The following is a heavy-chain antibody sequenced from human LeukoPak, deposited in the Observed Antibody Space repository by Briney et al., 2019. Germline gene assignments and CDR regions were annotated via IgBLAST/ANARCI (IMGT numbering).Heavy chain of an antibody. V-gene: IGHV3-74*01. CDR1: GFTFSSYW. CDR2: INSVGSST. CDR3: ARGPLAQWLVQDAFDI. D-gene: IGHD6-19*01. Sequence: TGGSLRLSRAACGFTFSSYWLHWVGPAPGTELVWVSRINSVGSSTSYADSVKGRFTISRDNAKNTLYLQMNSLRAEDTAVYYCARGPLAQWLVQDAFDIWGQGTMVTVSS. J-gene: IGHJ3*02.